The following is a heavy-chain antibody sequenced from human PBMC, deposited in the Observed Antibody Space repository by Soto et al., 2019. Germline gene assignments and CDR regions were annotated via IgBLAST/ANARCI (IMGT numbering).Heavy chain of an antibody. CDR3: ARSHYGDYLDY. CDR2: IYYSGST. V-gene: IGHV4-59*01. CDR1: GGSISSYY. D-gene: IGHD4-17*01. Sequence: PSETLSLTCTVSGGSISSYYWSWIRQPPGKGLEWIGYIYYSGSTNYNPSLKSRVTISVDTSKNQFSLKLSSVTAADTAVYYCARSHYGDYLDYWGQGTLVTVSS. J-gene: IGHJ4*02.